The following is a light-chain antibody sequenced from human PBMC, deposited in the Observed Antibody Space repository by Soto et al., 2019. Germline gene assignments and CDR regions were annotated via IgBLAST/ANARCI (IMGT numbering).Light chain of an antibody. V-gene: IGLV4-69*01. J-gene: IGLJ3*02. CDR3: QTWSTDSRV. CDR2: VNSDGSH. Sequence: QSVLTQSPSASASLGASVKLTCTLSSGHNSYAIAWHQQQPEKGPRYLMKVNSDGSHSKGDGIPDRFSGSSSGAERYLTISSLQSEDEADYYCQTWSTDSRVFGGGTKLTVL. CDR1: SGHNSYA.